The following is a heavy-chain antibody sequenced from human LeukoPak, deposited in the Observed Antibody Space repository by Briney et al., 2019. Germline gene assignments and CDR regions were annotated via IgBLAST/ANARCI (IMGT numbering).Heavy chain of an antibody. J-gene: IGHJ6*02. CDR2: MNPNSGNT. Sequence: ASVKVSYKASGYTFTSYDINWVRQATGQGLEWMGWMNPNSGNTGYAQKFQGRVTMTRNTSIRTAYTELSSLRSEDTAVYYCARASSGYLAYYYYGMDVWGQGTTVTVSS. V-gene: IGHV1-8*01. CDR1: GYTFTSYD. CDR3: ARASSGYLAYYYYGMDV. D-gene: IGHD5-12*01.